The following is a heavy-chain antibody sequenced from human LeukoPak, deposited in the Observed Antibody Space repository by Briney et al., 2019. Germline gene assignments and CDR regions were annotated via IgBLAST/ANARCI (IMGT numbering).Heavy chain of an antibody. Sequence: PGGSLRLSCAASGFTFSSYSMNWVRRAPGKGLEWVSSITSSSTYIYYADSVKGRFTISRDNAKNSLYLQMNSLRAEDTAIYFCASGIRERGFDYWGQGTLVTVSS. J-gene: IGHJ4*02. CDR1: GFTFSSYS. CDR2: ITSSSTYI. CDR3: ASGIRERGFDY. D-gene: IGHD1-1*01. V-gene: IGHV3-21*01.